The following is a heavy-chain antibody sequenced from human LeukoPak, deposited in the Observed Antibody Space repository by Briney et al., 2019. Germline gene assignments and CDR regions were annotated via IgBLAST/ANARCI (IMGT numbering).Heavy chain of an antibody. CDR2: ISSSSSYI. V-gene: IGHV3-21*01. D-gene: IGHD1-7*01. CDR3: ARKLPDDAFDI. Sequence: GGSLRLSCAASGFTFSSYSMNWVRQAPGKGLEWVSSISSSSSYIYYADSVKGRFTISRDNAKNSLYLQMNSLRAEDTAVYYCARKLPDDAFDIWGQGTMVTVSS. J-gene: IGHJ3*02. CDR1: GFTFSSYS.